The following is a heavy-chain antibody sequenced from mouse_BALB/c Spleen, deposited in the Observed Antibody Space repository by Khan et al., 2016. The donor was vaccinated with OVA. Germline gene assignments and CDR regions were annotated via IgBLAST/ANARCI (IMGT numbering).Heavy chain of an antibody. Sequence: QVQLKESGPGLVAPSQSLSITCNISGFSLTNYGIHWVRQPPGKGLEWLVGIWSDGSTTYNSALKSRLTISKDNFKSQVFLKMNSLQTDDTAMYFCARQPYYHYNIMDYWGQGTSVTVSS. CDR1: GFSLTNYG. D-gene: IGHD2-10*01. J-gene: IGHJ4*01. CDR3: ARQPYYHYNIMDY. CDR2: IWSDGST. V-gene: IGHV2-6-1*01.